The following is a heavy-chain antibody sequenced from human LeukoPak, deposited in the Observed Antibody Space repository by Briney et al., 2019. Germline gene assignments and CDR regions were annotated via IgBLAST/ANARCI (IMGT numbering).Heavy chain of an antibody. J-gene: IGHJ4*02. CDR3: ASSSTSSRGDC. Sequence: GGSLRLSCAASGFTFSSYWMSWVRQAPGKGLEWVANIKQDGSEKYYVDSVRGRFTISRDNAKNSLNLQMNSLRAEDTAVYYCASSSTSSRGDCWGQGTLVTVSS. D-gene: IGHD5-24*01. CDR1: GFTFSSYW. CDR2: IKQDGSEK. V-gene: IGHV3-7*01.